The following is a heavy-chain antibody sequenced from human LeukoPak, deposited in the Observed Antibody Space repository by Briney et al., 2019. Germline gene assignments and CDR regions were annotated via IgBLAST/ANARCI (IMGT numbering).Heavy chain of an antibody. D-gene: IGHD6-19*01. CDR1: RFTFSTYW. CDR3: VGSSGWWGFDC. J-gene: IGHJ4*02. CDR2: INSHESST. V-gene: IGHV3-74*01. Sequence: GGSLRLSCAASRFTFSTYWTHWIRRAPEKGLVWVSRINSHESSTGYADSVKGRFTITRDNAKNTLYLQMNSLRAEDTALYDWVGSSGWWGFDCWGQGTLVTVSS.